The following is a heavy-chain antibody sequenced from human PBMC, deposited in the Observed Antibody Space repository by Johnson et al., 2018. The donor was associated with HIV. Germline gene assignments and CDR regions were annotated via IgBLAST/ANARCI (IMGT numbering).Heavy chain of an antibody. D-gene: IGHD1-26*01. CDR3: ARDLSGSYRSDAFDI. Sequence: EVQLVESGDVWSGGGGSLRLSCDDYGMGWVRQVPGKGLEWISVINWTGTSTAYADSLKGRFTISREKAKNSLKGRFTISREKAKNSLYLQMNSLRAEDTAVYYCARDLSGSYRSDAFDIWGQGTMVTVSS. CDR1: DYG. CDR2: INWTGTST. V-gene: IGHV3-20*04. J-gene: IGHJ3*02.